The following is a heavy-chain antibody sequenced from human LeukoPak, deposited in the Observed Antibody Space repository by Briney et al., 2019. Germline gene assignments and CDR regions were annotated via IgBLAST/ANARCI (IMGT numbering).Heavy chain of an antibody. Sequence: ASVKVSCKASGYTFTGYCMHWVRQAPGQGLEWMGWINPNSGGTNYAQKFQGRVTMTRDTSISTAYMELSRLRSDDTAVYYCARALSIAAADQLSHGYWGQGTLVTVSS. J-gene: IGHJ4*02. CDR2: INPNSGGT. D-gene: IGHD6-13*01. CDR3: ARALSIAAADQLSHGY. CDR1: GYTFTGYC. V-gene: IGHV1-2*02.